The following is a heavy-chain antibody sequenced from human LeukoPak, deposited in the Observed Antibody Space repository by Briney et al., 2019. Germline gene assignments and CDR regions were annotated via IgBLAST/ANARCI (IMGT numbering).Heavy chain of an antibody. CDR3: ARGGYYDSSGYYYRDY. CDR2: IIPILGIA. J-gene: IGHJ4*02. V-gene: IGHV1-69*04. Sequence: ASVKVSCKASGYTFTSYGISWVRQAPGQGLEWMGRIIPILGIANYAQKFQGRVTITADKSTSTAYMELSSLRSEDTAVYYCARGGYYDSSGYYYRDYWGQGTLVTVSS. D-gene: IGHD3-22*01. CDR1: GYTFTSYG.